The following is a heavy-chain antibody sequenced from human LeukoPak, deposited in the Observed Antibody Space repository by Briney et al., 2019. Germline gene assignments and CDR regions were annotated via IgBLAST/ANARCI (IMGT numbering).Heavy chain of an antibody. D-gene: IGHD6-13*01. Sequence: PSETLSLTCTVSGGSISCYYWSWIRQPPGKGLEWIGYIYYSGSTNYNPSLKSRVTISVDTSKNQFSLKLSSVTAADTAVYYCARDSSSWYYYYGMDVWGQGTTVTVSS. V-gene: IGHV4-59*01. CDR3: ARDSSSWYYYYGMDV. J-gene: IGHJ6*02. CDR1: GGSISCYY. CDR2: IYYSGST.